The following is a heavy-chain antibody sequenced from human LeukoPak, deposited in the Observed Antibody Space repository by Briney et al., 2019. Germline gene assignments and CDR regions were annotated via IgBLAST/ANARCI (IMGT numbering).Heavy chain of an antibody. CDR3: AKWVVVAARGYYFDY. CDR1: GFTFSDYY. V-gene: IGHV3-11*01. Sequence: PGGSPRLSCTASGFTFSDYYMNWIRQAPGKGLEWVSYTSNSGSTKSYADSVEGRFTISRDNAKNSLYLQMNSLRAEDTAVYYCAKWVVVAARGYYFDYWGQGTLVTVSS. J-gene: IGHJ4*02. D-gene: IGHD2-15*01. CDR2: TSNSGSTK.